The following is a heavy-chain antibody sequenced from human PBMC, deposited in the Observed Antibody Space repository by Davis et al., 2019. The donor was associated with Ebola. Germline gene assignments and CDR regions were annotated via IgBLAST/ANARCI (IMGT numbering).Heavy chain of an antibody. CDR1: GFTFSSYG. CDR2: IWYDGSNK. Sequence: GGSLRLSCAASGFTFSSYGMHWVRQAPGKGLEWVAVIWYDGSNKYYADSVKGRFTISRDNAKNSLYLQMNSLRAEDTAVYYCARTHGDYGVDYWGQGTLVTVSS. CDR3: ARTHGDYGVDY. J-gene: IGHJ4*02. V-gene: IGHV3-33*01. D-gene: IGHD4-17*01.